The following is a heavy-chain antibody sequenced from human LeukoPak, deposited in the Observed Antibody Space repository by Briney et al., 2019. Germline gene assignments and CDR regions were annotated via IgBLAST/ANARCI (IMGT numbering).Heavy chain of an antibody. Sequence: GGSLRLSCAASGFSFSSYAMSWVRQAPGKGLEWVSAISGSGGSTYYADSVKGRFTISRDNSKNTLYLQMNSLRAEDTAVYYCARTTYSSGWYTFDYWGQGTLVTVSS. CDR3: ARTTYSSGWYTFDY. CDR2: ISGSGGST. J-gene: IGHJ4*02. CDR1: GFSFSSYA. V-gene: IGHV3-23*01. D-gene: IGHD6-19*01.